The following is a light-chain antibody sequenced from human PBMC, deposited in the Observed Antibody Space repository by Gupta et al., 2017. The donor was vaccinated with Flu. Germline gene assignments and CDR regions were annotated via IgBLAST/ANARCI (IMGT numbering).Light chain of an antibody. CDR1: QSVSSY. V-gene: IGKV3-11*01. J-gene: IGKJ1*01. CDR2: DAS. CDR3: QQRSNGHPSWT. Sequence: EIVLTQSPATLSLSPGERATLSCRASQSVSSYLAWYQQKPGQAPRLLIYDASNRAKGIPARFSGSGDGTDFNLTISSREPEDFAVYYCQQRSNGHPSWTFGQGTKVEIK.